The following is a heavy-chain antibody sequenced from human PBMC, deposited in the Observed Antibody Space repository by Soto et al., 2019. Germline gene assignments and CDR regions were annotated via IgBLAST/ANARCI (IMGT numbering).Heavy chain of an antibody. CDR1: GATFGTYY. CDR2: IFYSGHL. CDR3: ERGGGGYRFDY. Sequence: SETLSLTCAVSGATFGTYYWSWIRQPPGKGLEWIGYIFYSGHLKYNPSLKSRLTISVDPPKNQISLRLTSVTAADTAVYYWERGGGGYRFDYWGQGALVTVSS. V-gene: IGHV4-59*01. J-gene: IGHJ4*02. D-gene: IGHD1-26*01.